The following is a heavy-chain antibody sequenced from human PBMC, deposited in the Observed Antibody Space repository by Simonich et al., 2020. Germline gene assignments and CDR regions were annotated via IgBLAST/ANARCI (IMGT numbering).Heavy chain of an antibody. CDR1: GFTFSGSA. CDR3: TRSLHPYSSSRDY. V-gene: IGHV3-73*02. D-gene: IGHD6-13*01. J-gene: IGHJ4*02. CDR2: IGSKATSYAT. Sequence: EVQLVESGGGLVQPGGSLKLSFAASGFTFSGSAMHWVRQASGKGVGWVGRIGSKATSYATAYAASVKGRFTISRDESKNTAYLQMNSLKTEDTAVYYCTRSLHPYSSSRDYWGQGTLVTVSS.